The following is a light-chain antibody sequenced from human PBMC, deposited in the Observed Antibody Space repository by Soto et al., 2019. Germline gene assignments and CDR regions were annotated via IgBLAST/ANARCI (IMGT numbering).Light chain of an antibody. CDR3: LQDGSSPRT. CDR1: QSVSNNY. Sequence: EIVLTQSPGTLSLSPGERATLSCRASQSVSNNYLTWYQQKPGQAPRLLIYGASSRATGIPDRFSGYGSGTDFTLTISRLEPEDFAVYYCLQDGSSPRTFGQGTKVDIK. V-gene: IGKV3-20*01. CDR2: GAS. J-gene: IGKJ1*01.